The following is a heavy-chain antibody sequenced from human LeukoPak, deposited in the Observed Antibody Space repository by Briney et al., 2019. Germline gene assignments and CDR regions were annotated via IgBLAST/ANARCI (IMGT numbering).Heavy chain of an antibody. J-gene: IGHJ6*03. D-gene: IGHD6-19*01. CDR2: IYYSGST. CDR3: ARVGDGRAVAGTYYMAV. CDR1: DGSIRSSSYY. V-gene: IGHV4-39*07. Sequence: SVPLSLPSAVSDGSIRSSSYYRGWIRQPPGTGPEWIGSIYYSGSTYYNPSLKSRVTISVDTSKNQFSLKRSSVTAADTAVYYCARVGDGRAVAGTYYMAVWSKGTTVTVSS.